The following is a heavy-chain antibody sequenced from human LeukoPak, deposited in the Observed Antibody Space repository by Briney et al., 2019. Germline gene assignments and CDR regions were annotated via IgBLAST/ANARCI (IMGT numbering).Heavy chain of an antibody. J-gene: IGHJ4*02. Sequence: ASVKVSCKASGYTFTGYYMHWVRQAPGQGLEWMGWINPNSGGTNYAQKFQGRVTMTRDTSISTAYMELSSLRSEDTAVYYCARGLAAAGIAVIDYWGQGTLVTVSS. D-gene: IGHD6-13*01. V-gene: IGHV1-2*02. CDR2: INPNSGGT. CDR1: GYTFTGYY. CDR3: ARGLAAAGIAVIDY.